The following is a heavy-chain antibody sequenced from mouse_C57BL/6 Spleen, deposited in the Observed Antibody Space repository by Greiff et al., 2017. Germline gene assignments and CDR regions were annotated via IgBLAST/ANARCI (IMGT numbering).Heavy chain of an antibody. J-gene: IGHJ3*01. V-gene: IGHV1-20*01. Sequence: EVKLQESGPELVKPGDSVKISCKASGYSFTGYFMNWVMQSHGKSLEWIGRINPYNGDTFYNQKFKGKATLTVDKSSSTAHMELRSLTSEDSAVYYCARSGDYDGTWFAYWGQGTLVTVSA. CDR1: GYSFTGYF. CDR2: INPYNGDT. CDR3: ARSGDYDGTWFAY. D-gene: IGHD2-4*01.